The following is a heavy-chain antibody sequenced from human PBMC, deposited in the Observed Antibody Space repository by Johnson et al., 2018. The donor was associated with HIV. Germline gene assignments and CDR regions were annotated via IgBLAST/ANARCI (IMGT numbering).Heavy chain of an antibody. D-gene: IGHD2-2*01. CDR2: IYSGGST. V-gene: IGHV3-66*02. CDR3: ARGGVVHDAFDI. CDR1: GFNVSSNY. Sequence: VQLVESGGGVVQPGGSLRLSCAASGFNVSSNYMSWVRQAPGKGLEWVSVIYSGGSTYYVDSVKGRFTISRDNSKNTLYLQMNSLRTEDTAVFYCARGGVVHDAFDIWGQGTLVIVSS. J-gene: IGHJ3*02.